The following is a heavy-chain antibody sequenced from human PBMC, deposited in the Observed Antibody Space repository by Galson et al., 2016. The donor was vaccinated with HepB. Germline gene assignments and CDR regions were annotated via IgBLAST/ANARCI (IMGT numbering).Heavy chain of an antibody. V-gene: IGHV3-23*01. D-gene: IGHD4-23*01. J-gene: IGHJ3*01. Sequence: SLRLSCAASGFTFSAYAMAWARQAPGKGLEWVSGISDSGANTYYADSVRGRFSISRDDSKSTLYLQMTNLRVEETALYYCVADHGGLDCFDFWGRGTMVTVSS. CDR3: VADHGGLDCFDF. CDR1: GFTFSAYA. CDR2: ISDSGANT.